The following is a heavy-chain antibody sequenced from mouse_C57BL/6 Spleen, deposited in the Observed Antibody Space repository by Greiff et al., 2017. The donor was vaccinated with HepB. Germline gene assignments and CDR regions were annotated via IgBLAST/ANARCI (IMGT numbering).Heavy chain of an antibody. J-gene: IGHJ4*01. CDR2: ISSGSSTI. Sequence: EVHLVESGGGLVKPGGSLKLSCAASGFTFSDYGMHWVRQAPEKGLEWVAYISSGSSTIYYADTVKGRFTISRDNAKNTLFLQMTSLRSEDTAMYFYASGPTVVHYAMDYWGQGTSVTVSS. V-gene: IGHV5-17*01. CDR3: ASGPTVVHYAMDY. CDR1: GFTFSDYG. D-gene: IGHD1-1*01.